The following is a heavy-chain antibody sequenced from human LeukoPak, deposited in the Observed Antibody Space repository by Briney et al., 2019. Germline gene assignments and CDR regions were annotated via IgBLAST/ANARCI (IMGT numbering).Heavy chain of an antibody. Sequence: SETLSLTCTVSGGSISSSSYYWGWIRQPPGKGLEWIGSIYYSGSTYYNPSLKSRVTISVDTSKNQFSLKLSSVTAADTAVYYCARPYGSGSYYFWGQGTPVTVSS. V-gene: IGHV4-39*01. D-gene: IGHD3-10*01. CDR1: GGSISSSSYY. J-gene: IGHJ4*02. CDR3: ARPYGSGSYYF. CDR2: IYYSGST.